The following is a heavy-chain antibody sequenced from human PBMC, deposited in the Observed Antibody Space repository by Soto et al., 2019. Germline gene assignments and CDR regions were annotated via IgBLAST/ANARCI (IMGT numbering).Heavy chain of an antibody. CDR1: GFTFSSYG. CDR2: TSYDGSNK. D-gene: IGHD6-13*01. J-gene: IGHJ6*02. Sequence: QVQLVESGGGVVQPGRSLRLSCAVSGFTFSSYGMHWVRQAPGKGLEWVAVTSYDGSNKYYADSVKGRFTISRDNSKNTLYLQMNSLRAEDTAVYYCAKSSSSWGTFYYYAMDVWGQGTTVTVSS. V-gene: IGHV3-30*18. CDR3: AKSSSSWGTFYYYAMDV.